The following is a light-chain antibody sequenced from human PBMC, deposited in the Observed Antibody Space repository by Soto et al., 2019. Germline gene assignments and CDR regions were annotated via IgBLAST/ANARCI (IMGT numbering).Light chain of an antibody. Sequence: DIQMTQSPSSLSASVGDTVAVTCRASQSVSGWLAWYQQKPGEAPKLLIYDASALPRGVPSRFSGSGSGTNFTLTIASLHPDDFATYYCQQYETFSGTFGPGTKVDIK. CDR3: QQYETFSGT. J-gene: IGKJ1*01. V-gene: IGKV1-5*01. CDR1: QSVSGW. CDR2: DAS.